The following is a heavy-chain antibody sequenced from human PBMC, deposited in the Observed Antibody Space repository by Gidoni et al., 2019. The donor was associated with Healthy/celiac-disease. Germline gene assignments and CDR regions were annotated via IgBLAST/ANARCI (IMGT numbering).Heavy chain of an antibody. CDR1: GGSISSSSYY. V-gene: IGHV4-39*01. D-gene: IGHD6-6*01. J-gene: IGHJ4*02. Sequence: QLQLPASGPALVKPSETLSLTCTVSGGSISSSSYYRGWVRQPPGKGLEWIGRIYYRESTYYNPSIKSRVTISVDTSKNQFSLKLSSVTAADTAVYYCARRRVYSSSSYYFDYWGQGTLVTVSS. CDR3: ARRRVYSSSSYYFDY. CDR2: IYYREST.